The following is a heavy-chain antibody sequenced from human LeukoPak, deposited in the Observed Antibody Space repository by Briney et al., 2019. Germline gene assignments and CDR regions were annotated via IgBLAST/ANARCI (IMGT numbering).Heavy chain of an antibody. CDR3: ARDLSRGVNYYAMDV. CDR2: ISGSGSTT. Sequence: PGGSLRLSCAASGFTFSGYIVTWVRQAPGKGLEWVSSISGSGSTTYFADSVKGRFTISRDNSKNTLYLQMSSLRAEDTAVYYCARDLSRGVNYYAMDVWGQGTTVTVSS. V-gene: IGHV3-23*01. J-gene: IGHJ6*02. D-gene: IGHD2-8*02. CDR1: GFTFSGYI.